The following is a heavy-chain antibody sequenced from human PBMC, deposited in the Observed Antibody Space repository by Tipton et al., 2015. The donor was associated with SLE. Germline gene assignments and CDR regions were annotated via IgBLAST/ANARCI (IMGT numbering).Heavy chain of an antibody. J-gene: IGHJ3*02. Sequence: TLSLTCTVSGGSISSYHWGWIRQPPGKGLEWIGSIYHSGSTYYNPSLKSRVTISVDTSKNQFSLKLSSVTAADTAVYYCARDNIVVEIAKGAFDIWGQGTMVTVSS. V-gene: IGHV4-38-2*02. CDR2: IYHSGST. CDR3: ARDNIVVEIAKGAFDI. CDR1: GGSISSYH. D-gene: IGHD2-21*01.